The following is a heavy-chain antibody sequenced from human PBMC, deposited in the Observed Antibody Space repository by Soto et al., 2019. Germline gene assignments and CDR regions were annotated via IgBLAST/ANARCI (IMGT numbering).Heavy chain of an antibody. D-gene: IGHD2-15*01. V-gene: IGHV4-59*01. CDR3: ARARDCSGGTCYSWWFDP. Sequence: SETLPVTCTVSGGSISSDYWSWIRQPPGKGLEWIGHIYYSGNTNYNSSLKSRVTISMDTSKSQPSLKLRSVTAADTAVYYCARARDCSGGTCYSWWFDPWGQGTLVTVS. CDR1: GGSISSDY. CDR2: IYYSGNT. J-gene: IGHJ5*02.